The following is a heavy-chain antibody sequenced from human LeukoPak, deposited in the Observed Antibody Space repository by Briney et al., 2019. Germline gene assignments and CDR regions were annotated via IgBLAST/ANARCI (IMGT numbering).Heavy chain of an antibody. CDR1: GFTFDDYA. CDR3: AKAGYSSGWDYWYFDL. J-gene: IGHJ2*01. V-gene: IGHV3-9*01. Sequence: PGRSLRLSWAASGFTFDDYAMHWVRQAPGKGLEWVSGISWNSGSIGYADSVKGRFTISRDNAKNSLYLQMNSLRAEDTALYYCAKAGYSSGWDYWYFDLWGRGTLVTVSS. D-gene: IGHD6-19*01. CDR2: ISWNSGSI.